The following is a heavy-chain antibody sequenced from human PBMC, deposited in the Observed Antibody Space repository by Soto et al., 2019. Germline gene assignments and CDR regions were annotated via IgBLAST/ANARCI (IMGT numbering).Heavy chain of an antibody. V-gene: IGHV1-8*01. CDR1: GYTFTSYD. CDR3: ARERTGTTSMDV. CDR2: MNPNSGNT. Sequence: QLQRLQSGAEVNKPVASVKRSCKASGYTFTSYDINWVRQATGQGLEWMGWMNPNSGNTGYAQKFQGRVTMTRNTSISTAYMELSSLRSEDTAVYYCARERTGTTSMDVWGQGTTVIVSS. J-gene: IGHJ6*02. D-gene: IGHD1-1*01.